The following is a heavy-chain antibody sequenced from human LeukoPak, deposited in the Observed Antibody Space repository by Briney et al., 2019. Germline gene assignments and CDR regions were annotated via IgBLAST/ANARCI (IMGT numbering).Heavy chain of an antibody. J-gene: IGHJ4*02. CDR3: AKGRVSSNGWTFNDY. V-gene: IGHV3-23*01. Sequence: PGGSLRLSCAASGFTLSSYGMSWVRQAPGEGLEWVSSLSGSDESTYYADSVKGRFTISRDTSENTLYLRMNSLRAEDTAVYHCAKGRVSSNGWTFNDYWGQGTLVTVSS. CDR2: LSGSDEST. CDR1: GFTLSSYG. D-gene: IGHD6-19*01.